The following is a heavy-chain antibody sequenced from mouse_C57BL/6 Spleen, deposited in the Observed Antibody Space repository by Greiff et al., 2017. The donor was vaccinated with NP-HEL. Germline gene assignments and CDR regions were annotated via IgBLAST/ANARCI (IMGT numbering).Heavy chain of an antibody. CDR2: ISSGGDYI. CDR1: GFTFSSYA. Sequence: EVMLVESGEGLVKPGGSLKLSCAASGFTFSSYAMSWVRQTPEKRLEWVAYISSGGDYIYYADPVKGRFTISRDNARNTLYLKMSSLKSEDTAMYYCTRDRDWGFAYWGQGTLVTVSA. V-gene: IGHV5-9-1*02. CDR3: TRDRDWGFAY. D-gene: IGHD4-1*01. J-gene: IGHJ3*01.